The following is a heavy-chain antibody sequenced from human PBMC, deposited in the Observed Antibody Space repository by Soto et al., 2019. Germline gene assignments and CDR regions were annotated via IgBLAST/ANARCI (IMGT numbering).Heavy chain of an antibody. CDR2: MSYSGSS. D-gene: IGHD1-20*01. CDR1: GGSLSTYY. CDR3: AKTRITSTAATFDP. V-gene: IGHV4-59*01. J-gene: IGHJ5*02. Sequence: SETLSLTCTVSGGSLSTYYWSWIRQPPGKGLEWIVYMSYSGSSSYNPSLKSRVTMSVDTSKNQVSLKLSSVTAADTAVYYCAKTRITSTAATFDPWGQGTLVTVSS.